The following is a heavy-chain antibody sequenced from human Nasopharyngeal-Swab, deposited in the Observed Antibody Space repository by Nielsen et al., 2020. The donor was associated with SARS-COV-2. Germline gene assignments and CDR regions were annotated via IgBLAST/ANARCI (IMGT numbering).Heavy chain of an antibody. CDR1: GYTFTSYD. CDR3: ARAGTYYDFWSGSPGGMDV. V-gene: IGHV1-8*01. J-gene: IGHJ6*02. D-gene: IGHD3-3*01. CDR2: MNPNSGNT. Sequence: ASVKVSCKASGYTFTSYDINWVRQATGQGLEWMGWMNPNSGNTGYAQKFQGRVTMTRSTSISTAYMELSSLRSEDTAVYYCARAGTYYDFWSGSPGGMDVWGQGTTVTVSS.